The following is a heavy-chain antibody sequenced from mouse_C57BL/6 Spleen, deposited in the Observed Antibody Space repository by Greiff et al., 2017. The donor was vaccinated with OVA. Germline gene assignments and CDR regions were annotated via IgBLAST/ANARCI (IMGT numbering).Heavy chain of an antibody. J-gene: IGHJ4*01. V-gene: IGHV1-76*01. Sequence: VQLQESGAELVRPGASVKLSCKASGSTFTDYYINWVKQRPGQGLEWIARIYPGSGNTNYNEKFKGKATLTAETSSSTAYMQLSSLTSEDSAVYFCAQQGYAMDYWGQGTSVTVSS. CDR3: AQQGYAMDY. CDR2: IYPGSGNT. CDR1: GSTFTDYY.